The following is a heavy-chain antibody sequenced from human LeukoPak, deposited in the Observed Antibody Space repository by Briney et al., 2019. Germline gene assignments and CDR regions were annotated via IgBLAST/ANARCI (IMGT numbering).Heavy chain of an antibody. D-gene: IGHD3-3*01. CDR2: IYHSGST. V-gene: IGHV4-38-2*02. CDR3: ARAPNYDFWSGYLDY. CDR1: GYSFRSGDY. Sequence: TPSETLSLTCTVSGYSFRSGDYWGWIRQPPGKGLEWIGNIYHSGSTDYNPSLKSRVIISVDTSKNHFSLKLSSVTAADTAVYYCARAPNYDFWSGYLDYWGQGTLVTVSS. J-gene: IGHJ4*02.